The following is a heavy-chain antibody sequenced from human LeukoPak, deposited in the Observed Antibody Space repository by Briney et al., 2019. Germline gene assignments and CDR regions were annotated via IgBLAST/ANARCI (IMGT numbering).Heavy chain of an antibody. CDR3: ARTLKRDYGDYHDAFDI. J-gene: IGHJ3*02. CDR1: GFTFSSYS. CDR2: ISSSSSYI. V-gene: IGHV3-21*01. Sequence: PGGSLRLSCAASGFTFSSYSMNWVRQAPGKGLEWVSSISSSSSYIYYADSVKGRFTISRDNAKNSLYLQMNSLRAEDTAVYYCARTLKRDYGDYHDAFDIWGQGTMVTVSS. D-gene: IGHD4-17*01.